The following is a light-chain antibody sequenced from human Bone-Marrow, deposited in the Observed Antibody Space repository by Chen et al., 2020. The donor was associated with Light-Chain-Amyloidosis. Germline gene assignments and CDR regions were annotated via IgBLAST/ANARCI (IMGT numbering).Light chain of an antibody. CDR3: QQYDLGFT. J-gene: IGKJ3*01. CDR1: EDISKF. CDR2: DAS. V-gene: IGKV1-33*01. Sequence: DIQMTQSPSSLSASVGDRVTITCQASEDISKFLNWYQQKPGQAPKLLIYDASILQIGVPSRFSGSGSGTDFTFTISSLQPEDIATYYCQQYDLGFTLGPGTKVDI.